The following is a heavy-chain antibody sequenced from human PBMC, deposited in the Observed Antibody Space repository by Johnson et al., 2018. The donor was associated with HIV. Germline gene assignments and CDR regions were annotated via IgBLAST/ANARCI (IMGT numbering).Heavy chain of an antibody. V-gene: IGHV3-30*18. CDR2: ISYDGSNK. CDR1: GFAFSSYG. CDR3: AKAGAVAGPGIDAFDI. Sequence: QVQLVEYGGGVVQPGRSLRLSCAASGFAFSSYGMHWVRQAPGKGLEWVAIISYDGSNKYYADSVKGRFTISRDNYKNTLYLQMNSLRAEDTAVYYCAKAGAVAGPGIDAFDIWGQGTMVTVSS. J-gene: IGHJ3*02. D-gene: IGHD6-19*01.